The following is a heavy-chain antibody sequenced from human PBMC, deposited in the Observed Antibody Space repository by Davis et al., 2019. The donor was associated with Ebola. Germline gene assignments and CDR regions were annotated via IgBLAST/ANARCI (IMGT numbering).Heavy chain of an antibody. CDR3: AKDSPIPGF. V-gene: IGHV3-33*04. CDR2: ISFDGSRK. Sequence: GGSLRLSCAASGFTFSSSGMHWVRQAPGKGLEWVTLISFDGSRKYYADSVKGRFTVSRDNSKNTLYLQMNSLRVEDTAVYYCAKDSPIPGFWGQGTLVTVSS. D-gene: IGHD2-21*01. CDR1: GFTFSSSG. J-gene: IGHJ4*02.